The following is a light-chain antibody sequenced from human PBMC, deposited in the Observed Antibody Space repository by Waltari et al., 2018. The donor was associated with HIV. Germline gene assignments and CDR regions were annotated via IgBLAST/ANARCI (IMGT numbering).Light chain of an antibody. CDR3: SSYAGSDSPYV. CDR1: SGGVGGYNY. V-gene: IGLV2-8*01. J-gene: IGLJ1*01. Sequence: QSALTQPPSASGSPGQSVTIFCTGTSGGVGGYNYVSWYQQHPDKDPKLIIFEVNKRPSGVPDRFSGSKSGTTASLTVTGLQAEDEADYYCSSYAGSDSPYVFGSGTTVTVL. CDR2: EVN.